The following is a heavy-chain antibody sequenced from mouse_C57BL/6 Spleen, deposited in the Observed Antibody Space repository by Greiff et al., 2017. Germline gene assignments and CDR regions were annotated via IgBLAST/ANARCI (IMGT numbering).Heavy chain of an antibody. Sequence: VQLQQSGPELVKPGASVKISCKASGYAFSSSWMNWVKQRPGKGLEWIGRIYPGDGDTNYNGKFKGKATLTADKSSSTAYMQLSSLTSEDSAVYFCARGDPYFDYWGQGTTLTVSS. CDR2: IYPGDGDT. D-gene: IGHD3-3*01. V-gene: IGHV1-82*01. CDR1: GYAFSSSW. CDR3: ARGDPYFDY. J-gene: IGHJ2*01.